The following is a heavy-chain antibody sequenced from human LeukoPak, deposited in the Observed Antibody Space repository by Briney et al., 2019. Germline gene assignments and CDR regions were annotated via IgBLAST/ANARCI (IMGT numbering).Heavy chain of an antibody. CDR3: AKGRYPGYCSGGNCYADYFDS. CDR1: GFTFSSYA. CDR2: ISGSGSST. D-gene: IGHD2-15*01. Sequence: GGSLRLSCAVSGFTFSSYAMSWVRQAPGKGLEWVSGISGSGSSTYYADSVKGRSTISRDNSKNTLYLQMNSLRAEDTAVYYCAKGRYPGYCSGGNCYADYFDSWGQGALVTVSS. J-gene: IGHJ4*02. V-gene: IGHV3-23*01.